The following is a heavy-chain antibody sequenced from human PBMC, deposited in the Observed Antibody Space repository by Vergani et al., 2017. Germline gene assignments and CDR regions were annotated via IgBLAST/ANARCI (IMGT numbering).Heavy chain of an antibody. CDR1: GGSISSGGYY. V-gene: IGHV4-61*02. Sequence: QVQLQESGPGLVKPSQTLSLTCTVSGGSISSGGYYWSWIRQHPEKGLEWIGRLCPSGSTNYKPSLKSRVTMSIDTSKNQFSLKLTSVTAADTAVYYCATGAGPFDIWGQGALVTVSS. J-gene: IGHJ4*02. D-gene: IGHD7-27*01. CDR2: LCPSGST. CDR3: ATGAGPFDI.